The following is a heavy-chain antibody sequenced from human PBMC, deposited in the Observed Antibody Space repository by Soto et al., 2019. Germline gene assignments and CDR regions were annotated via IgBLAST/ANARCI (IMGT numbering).Heavy chain of an antibody. J-gene: IGHJ5*02. CDR3: AKDSSLSSHQPANSFHP. CDR1: GFTFSNYA. Sequence: HPGGSLRLSCAASGFTFSNYAMSWVRQAPGKGLEWASVISGSGSSTSYADSVKGRFTISRDNSKNTLYLQMNSLGAEDTAVYYCAKDSSLSSHQPANSFHPSCQAPFVSVSS. D-gene: IGHD2-2*01. CDR2: ISGSGSST. V-gene: IGHV3-23*01.